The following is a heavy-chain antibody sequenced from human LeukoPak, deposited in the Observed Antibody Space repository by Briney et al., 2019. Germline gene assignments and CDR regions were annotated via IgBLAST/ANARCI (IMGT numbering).Heavy chain of an antibody. CDR1: GFSVSSNY. D-gene: IGHD3-22*01. V-gene: IGHV3-53*01. CDR3: AKDMLYYYDSSGYYSDY. CDR2: IYSGGTT. Sequence: GGSLRLSCAASGFSVSSNYMIWVRQSPGKGLEWVSVIYSGGTTDYADSVKGRFTISRDNSKNTLYLQMNSLRVEDTAVYYCAKDMLYYYDSSGYYSDYWGQGTLVTVSS. J-gene: IGHJ4*02.